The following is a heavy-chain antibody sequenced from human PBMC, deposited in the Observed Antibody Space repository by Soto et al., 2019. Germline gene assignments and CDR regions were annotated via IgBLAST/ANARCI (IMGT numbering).Heavy chain of an antibody. CDR3: ARDRGSYGMDV. J-gene: IGHJ6*02. Sequence: QVQLQESGPGLVKPSQTLSLTCTVSGDSISVGYYWSWIRQHPGKGLEWLVYVSPSGTTYYNPSLKRRVSISTDTSKNQFSLEVSSVTAADTAVYYCARDRGSYGMDVWGQGTTVTVSS. CDR1: GDSISVGYY. CDR2: VSPSGTT. V-gene: IGHV4-31*03.